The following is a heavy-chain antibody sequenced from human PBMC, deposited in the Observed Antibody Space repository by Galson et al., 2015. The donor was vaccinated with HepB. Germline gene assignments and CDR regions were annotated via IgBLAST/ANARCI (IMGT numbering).Heavy chain of an antibody. V-gene: IGHV1-69*06. D-gene: IGHD6-19*01. CDR3: ARDRDEVAVAGTSYYFDY. CDR2: IIPIFGTA. J-gene: IGHJ4*02. Sequence: SVKVSCKASGGTFSSYAISWVRQAPGQGLEWMGGIIPIFGTANYAQKFQGRVTITADKSTSTAYMGLSSLRSEDTAVYYCARDRDEVAVAGTSYYFDYWGQGTLVTVSS. CDR1: GGTFSSYA.